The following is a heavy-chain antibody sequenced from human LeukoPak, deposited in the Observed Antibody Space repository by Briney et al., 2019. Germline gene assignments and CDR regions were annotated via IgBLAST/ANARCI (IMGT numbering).Heavy chain of an antibody. V-gene: IGHV1-24*01. Sequence: ASVKVSCKVSGYTLIELSVHWVRQAPGKGLEWMGNFDPEHGEPIYAQRFQGRVTMTEDTSTDTAYMELSSLRSEDTAVYYCATHLGATLFDYWGQGTLVTVSS. CDR1: GYTLIELS. J-gene: IGHJ4*02. D-gene: IGHD1-26*01. CDR2: FDPEHGEP. CDR3: ATHLGATLFDY.